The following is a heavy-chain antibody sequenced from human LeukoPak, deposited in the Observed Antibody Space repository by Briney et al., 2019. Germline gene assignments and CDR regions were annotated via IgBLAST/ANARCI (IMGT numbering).Heavy chain of an antibody. Sequence: GGSLRLSCAASGFTFIDYDMHWVRQVLGKGLEWVSAIGIRGDTHYSGSLKGRFPISRENAERSLYLQMNSLRAEDTAVYYCARGGIQVSGIDEFDYWGQGTLVTVSS. J-gene: IGHJ4*02. CDR2: IGIRGDT. CDR1: GFTFIDYD. D-gene: IGHD6-19*01. CDR3: ARGGIQVSGIDEFDY. V-gene: IGHV3-13*01.